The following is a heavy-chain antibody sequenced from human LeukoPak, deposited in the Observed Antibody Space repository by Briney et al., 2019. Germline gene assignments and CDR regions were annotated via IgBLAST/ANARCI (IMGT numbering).Heavy chain of an antibody. J-gene: IGHJ3*02. CDR2: IYPGDSDT. CDR1: GYSFTSYW. D-gene: IGHD2-2*01. V-gene: IGHV5-51*01. CDR3: ASYSRYGADIVVVPAASDAFDI. Sequence: GESLKISCKGSGYSFTSYWIGWVRQMPGKGLEWMGIIYPGDSDTRYSPSFQGQVTISADKSISTAYLQWSSLKASDTAMYYCASYSRYGADIVVVPAASDAFDIWGQGTMVTVSS.